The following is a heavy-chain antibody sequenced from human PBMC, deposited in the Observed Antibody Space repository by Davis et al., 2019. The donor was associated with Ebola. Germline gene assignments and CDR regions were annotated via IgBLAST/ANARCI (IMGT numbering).Heavy chain of an antibody. V-gene: IGHV4-61*08. J-gene: IGHJ6*02. CDR1: GGSISSGGYY. CDR3: ARETTVTTFGYYGMDV. D-gene: IGHD4-17*01. Sequence: MPSETLSLTCTVSGGSISSGGYYWSWIRQHPGKGLEWIGYIYYSGSTNYNPSLKSRVTISVDTSKNQFSLKLSSVTAADTAVYYCARETTVTTFGYYGMDVWGQGTTVTVSS. CDR2: IYYSGST.